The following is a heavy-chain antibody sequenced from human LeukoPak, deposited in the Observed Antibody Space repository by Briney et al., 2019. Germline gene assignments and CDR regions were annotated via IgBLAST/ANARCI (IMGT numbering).Heavy chain of an antibody. V-gene: IGHV1-69*13. Sequence: SVKVSCKASGGTFSSYAISWVQQAPGQGLEWMGGIIPIFGTANYAQKFQGRVTITADESTSTAYMELSSLRSEDTAVYYCARDYSLTHAFDIWGQGTMVTVSS. CDR1: GGTFSSYA. CDR3: ARDYSLTHAFDI. CDR2: IIPIFGTA. J-gene: IGHJ3*02. D-gene: IGHD4-11*01.